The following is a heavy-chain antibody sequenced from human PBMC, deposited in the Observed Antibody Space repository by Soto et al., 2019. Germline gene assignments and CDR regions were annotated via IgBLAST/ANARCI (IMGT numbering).Heavy chain of an antibody. D-gene: IGHD1-26*01. CDR2: IYYTGST. CDR3: ATSLVTSRARVDY. J-gene: IGHJ4*02. CDR1: GGSIYTGGFY. V-gene: IGHV4-31*03. Sequence: SETLSLTCTVSGGSIYTGGFYWSWIRQLPGKGLEWLGYIYYTGSTQYTPSLKSRLSISTDTSDNQFSLRLNSVTAADTAVYYCATSLVTSRARVDYWGQVPPVPVSP.